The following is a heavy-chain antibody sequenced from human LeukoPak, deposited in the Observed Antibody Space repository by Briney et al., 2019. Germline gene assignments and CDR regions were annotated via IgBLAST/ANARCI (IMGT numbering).Heavy chain of an antibody. J-gene: IGHJ4*02. V-gene: IGHV1-69*05. D-gene: IGHD6-19*01. CDR2: IIPIFGTA. CDR3: ARSVADAYFDY. CDR1: GGTFTSYA. Sequence: SSVKVSCKASGGTFTSYAISWVRQAPGQGLEWMGGIIPIFGTANYAQKFQGRVTITTDESTSTAYMELSSLRSEDTSVYYCARSVADAYFDYWGQGTLVTVSS.